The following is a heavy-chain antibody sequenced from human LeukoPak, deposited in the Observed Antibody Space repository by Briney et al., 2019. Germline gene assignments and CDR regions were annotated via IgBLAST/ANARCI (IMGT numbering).Heavy chain of an antibody. CDR1: GGSISTYY. J-gene: IGHJ4*02. CDR2: IYYSGST. Sequence: SETLPLTCTVSGGSISTYYWNWIRQPPGKGLEWIGYIYYSGSTNFNPFLKSRVTISVDTSKSQFSLKLGSVTAADTAVYYCARGLTAAGTGFDYWGQGTLVTVSS. V-gene: IGHV4-59*01. CDR3: ARGLTAAGTGFDY. D-gene: IGHD6-13*01.